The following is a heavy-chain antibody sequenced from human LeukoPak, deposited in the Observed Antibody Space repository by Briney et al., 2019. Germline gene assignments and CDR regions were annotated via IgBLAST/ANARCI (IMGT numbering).Heavy chain of an antibody. CDR3: AKPRYRYGDSPRADDFDI. D-gene: IGHD5-18*01. CDR1: GFTFDDYA. J-gene: IGHJ3*02. Sequence: GGSLRLSCAASGFTFDDYAMHWVRQAPGKGLEWVSGISWNSVGKVYADSVKGRFTLSRDKAKNSLYLQMSSLRSEDTALYYCAKPRYRYGDSPRADDFDIWSQGTVVTVSS. V-gene: IGHV3-9*01. CDR2: ISWNSVGK.